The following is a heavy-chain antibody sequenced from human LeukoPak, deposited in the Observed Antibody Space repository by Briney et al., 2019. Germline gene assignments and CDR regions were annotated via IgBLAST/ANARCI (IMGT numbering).Heavy chain of an antibody. CDR3: ARYGGNSVGNYYFDY. CDR2: IYYSGST. J-gene: IGHJ4*02. Sequence: SQTLSLTCTVSGDPISSGGYYWSWIRQHPGKGLGWNGYIYYSGSTYYNPSLKSRVTISVDTSKNQFSLKLSSVTAADTAVYYCARYGGNSVGNYYFDYWGQGTLVTVSS. D-gene: IGHD4-23*01. CDR1: GDPISSGGYY. V-gene: IGHV4-31*03.